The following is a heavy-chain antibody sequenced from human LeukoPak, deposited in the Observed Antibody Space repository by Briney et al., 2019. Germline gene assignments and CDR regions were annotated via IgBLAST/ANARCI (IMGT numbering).Heavy chain of an antibody. J-gene: IGHJ4*02. CDR3: ALYGSGSYNFDS. CDR2: IYYSGST. V-gene: IGHV4-39*07. Sequence: SETLSLTCTVSGGSISSSSYYWGWIRQPPGKGLEWIGSIYYSGSTYYNPSLKSRVTISVDTSKNQFSLKLSSVTAADTAMYYCALYGSGSYNFDSWGQGTLVTVSS. D-gene: IGHD3-10*01. CDR1: GGSISSSSYY.